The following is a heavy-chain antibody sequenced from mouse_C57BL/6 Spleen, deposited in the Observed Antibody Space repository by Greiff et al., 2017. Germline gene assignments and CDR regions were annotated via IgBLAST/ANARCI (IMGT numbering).Heavy chain of an antibody. V-gene: IGHV5-4*01. CDR3: ARDGGYYRYFDV. J-gene: IGHJ1*03. CDR1: GFTFSSYA. D-gene: IGHD1-1*02. CDR2: ISDGGSYT. Sequence: EVKLVESGGGLVKPGGSLKLSCAASGFTFSSYAMSWVRQTPEKRLEWVATISDGGSYTYYPDNVKGRFTISRDNAKNNLYLQMSHLKSEDTAMYYCARDGGYYRYFDVWGTETTVTVSS.